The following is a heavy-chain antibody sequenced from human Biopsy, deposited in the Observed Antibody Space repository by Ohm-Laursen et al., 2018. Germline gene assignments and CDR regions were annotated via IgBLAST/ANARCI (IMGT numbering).Heavy chain of an antibody. CDR3: AKPADSYGSEFYFDY. CDR1: GFTFSSYA. Sequence: GSLRLSCAASGFTFSSYAMTWVRQAPGKGLEWVSVINTSGGSTHYAVSVKGRFTISRDNSKNTLYLRMNSLRAKDTAVYYCAKPADSYGSEFYFDYWGQGTLVTVSS. V-gene: IGHV3-23*01. J-gene: IGHJ4*02. D-gene: IGHD4-17*01. CDR2: INTSGGST.